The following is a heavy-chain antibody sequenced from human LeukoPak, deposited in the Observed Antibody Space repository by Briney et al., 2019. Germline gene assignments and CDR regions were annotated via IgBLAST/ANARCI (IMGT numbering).Heavy chain of an antibody. J-gene: IGHJ6*03. Sequence: ETLSLTCAVYGGSFSGYYWSWVRQPPGKGLEWVANIKQDGSEKYYVDSVKGRFTISRDNAKNSLYLQMNSLRAEDTAVYYCARTYYDFWSGPSYYYYYYMDVWGKGTTVTVSS. CDR2: IKQDGSEK. V-gene: IGHV3-7*01. CDR1: GGSFSGYY. CDR3: ARTYYDFWSGPSYYYYYYMDV. D-gene: IGHD3-3*01.